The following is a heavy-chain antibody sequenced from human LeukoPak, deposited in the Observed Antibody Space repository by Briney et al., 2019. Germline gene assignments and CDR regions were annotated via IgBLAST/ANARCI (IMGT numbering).Heavy chain of an antibody. CDR1: GFTFSSYG. V-gene: IGHV3-33*06. D-gene: IGHD4-17*01. Sequence: GGSLRLSCAASGFTFSSYGMHWVRQAPGKGLEWVAVIWYDGSNKYYADSVKGRFTISRDNSKNTLYLQMNSLRAEDTAVYYCAKDDYGDSGYFDLWGRGTLVTVSS. J-gene: IGHJ2*01. CDR2: IWYDGSNK. CDR3: AKDDYGDSGYFDL.